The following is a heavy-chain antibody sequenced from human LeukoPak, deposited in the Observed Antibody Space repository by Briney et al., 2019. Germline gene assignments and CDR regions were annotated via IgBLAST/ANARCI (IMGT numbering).Heavy chain of an antibody. CDR2: IIPIFGTA. V-gene: IGHV1-69*13. CDR1: GGTFSSYA. Sequence: SVKVSCKASGGTFSSYAVSWVRQAPGQGLEWMGGIIPIFGTANYAQKFQGRVTITADESTSTAYMELSSLRSEDTAVYYCARGPPPGYYFDYWGQGTLVTVSS. J-gene: IGHJ4*02. CDR3: ARGPPPGYYFDY.